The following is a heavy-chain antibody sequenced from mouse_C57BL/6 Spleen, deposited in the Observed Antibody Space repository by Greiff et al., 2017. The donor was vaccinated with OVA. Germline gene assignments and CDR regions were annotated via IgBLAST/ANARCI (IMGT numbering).Heavy chain of an antibody. CDR2: INPGSGGT. V-gene: IGHV1-54*01. CDR1: GYAFTNYL. J-gene: IGHJ3*01. Sequence: QVQLQQSGAELVRPGTSVKVSCKASGYAFTNYLIEWVKQRPGQGLEWIGVINPGSGGTNYNEKFKGKATLTADKSSSTAYMQLSSLTSEDSAVYFCARSGDSAWFAYWGQGTLVTVSA. D-gene: IGHD3-1*01. CDR3: ARSGDSAWFAY.